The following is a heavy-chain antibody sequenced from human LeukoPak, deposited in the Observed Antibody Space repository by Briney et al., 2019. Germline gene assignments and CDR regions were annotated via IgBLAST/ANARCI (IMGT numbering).Heavy chain of an antibody. J-gene: IGHJ4*02. Sequence: GASVKVSCKALEYTFTDYYIHWVRQAPGQGLEWMGRINPKSGGRDTNYAQKFRGRVTMTTDTSISTAYMELSRLRSDDTAVYFCAKGHYDGDHPHYDGGSVDSWGQGTHITVSS. CDR2: INPKSGGRDT. CDR1: EYTFTDYY. V-gene: IGHV1-2*02. CDR3: AKGHYDGDHPHYDGGSVDS. D-gene: IGHD2-21*01.